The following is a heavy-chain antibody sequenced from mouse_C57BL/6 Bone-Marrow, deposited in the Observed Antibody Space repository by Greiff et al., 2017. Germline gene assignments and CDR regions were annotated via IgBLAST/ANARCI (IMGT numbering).Heavy chain of an antibody. J-gene: IGHJ2*01. CDR3: ARCTYGYSY. CDR2: IYPSDSDT. D-gene: IGHD2-2*01. Sequence: VQLQQPGAELVRPGSSVKLSCKASGYTFTSYWMDWVKQRPGQGLEWIGNIYPSDSDTHYNQKFKDKATLTVDKSTGSAYMQLSSLTSKDSAFYYCARCTYGYSYWGQGTTLTVSS. V-gene: IGHV1-61*01. CDR1: GYTFTSYW.